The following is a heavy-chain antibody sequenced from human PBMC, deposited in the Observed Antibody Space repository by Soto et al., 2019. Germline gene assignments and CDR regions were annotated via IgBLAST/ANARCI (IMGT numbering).Heavy chain of an antibody. CDR1: GFTFSSYA. CDR3: ARRYCSSTSCYLLDYGDYGFDY. Sequence: QVQLVESGGGVVQPGRSLRLSCAASGFTFSSYAMHWVRHAPGKGLEWVAVISYDGSNKYYADSVKGRFTISRDNSKNTLYLQMNSLRAEDTAVYYCARRYCSSTSCYLLDYGDYGFDYWGQGTLVTVSS. V-gene: IGHV3-30-3*01. CDR2: ISYDGSNK. J-gene: IGHJ4*02. D-gene: IGHD2-2*01.